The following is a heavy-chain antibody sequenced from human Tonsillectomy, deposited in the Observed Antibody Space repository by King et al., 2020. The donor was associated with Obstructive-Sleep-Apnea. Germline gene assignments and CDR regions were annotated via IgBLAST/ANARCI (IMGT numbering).Heavy chain of an antibody. CDR1: GFTFSSYS. J-gene: IGHJ4*02. Sequence: VQLVESGGGLVKPGGSLRLSCAASGFTFSSYSMNWVRQAPGKGLEWVSSITSSSSYIYYADSVKGRFTISRDNAKNSLYLQMNSLRAEDTAVYYCAGGSLVDFDYWGQGTLVTVSS. V-gene: IGHV3-21*01. CDR3: AGGSLVDFDY. D-gene: IGHD3-9*01. CDR2: ITSSSSYI.